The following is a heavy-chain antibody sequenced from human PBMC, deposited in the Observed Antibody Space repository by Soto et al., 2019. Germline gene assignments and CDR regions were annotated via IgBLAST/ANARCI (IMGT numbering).Heavy chain of an antibody. CDR2: IYPGDSGT. J-gene: IGHJ3*02. CDR3: ATAYRGNSIAAAGAEDI. Sequence: PGESLKISCKGSGYSFTSYWIGWVRQMPGKGLEWMGIIYPGDSGTRYSPSFQGQVTISADKSISTAYLQWSSLKASDTAMYYCATAYRGNSIAAAGAEDIWGQGTMVTVSS. CDR1: GYSFTSYW. V-gene: IGHV5-51*01. D-gene: IGHD6-13*01.